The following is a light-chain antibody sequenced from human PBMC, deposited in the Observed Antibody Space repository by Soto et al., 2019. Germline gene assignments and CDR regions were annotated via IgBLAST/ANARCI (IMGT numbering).Light chain of an antibody. V-gene: IGKV3-15*01. CDR2: GAS. J-gene: IGKJ2*01. Sequence: IVMTQSPATLSVSPGERATLSCRASQSVNSNLAWYQQKPGQAPRLLIYGASTRATGIPARFSGSGSGTEFTLTISSQQSEDFAVYYCQQYNNWPPRTFGQGTKVDIK. CDR3: QQYNNWPPRT. CDR1: QSVNSN.